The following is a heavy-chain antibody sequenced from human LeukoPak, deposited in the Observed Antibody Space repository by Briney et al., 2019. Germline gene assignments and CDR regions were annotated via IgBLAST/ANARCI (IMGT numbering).Heavy chain of an antibody. Sequence: GASVKVTCKASGYTFTSYYMHWVRQAPGQGLEWMGIINPSGGSTSYAQKFQGRVTMTRDTSTSTVYMELSSLRSEDTAVYYCASSGIAAAVMTDWGQGTLVTVSS. CDR3: ASSGIAAAVMTD. CDR2: INPSGGST. D-gene: IGHD6-13*01. V-gene: IGHV1-46*01. J-gene: IGHJ4*02. CDR1: GYTFTSYY.